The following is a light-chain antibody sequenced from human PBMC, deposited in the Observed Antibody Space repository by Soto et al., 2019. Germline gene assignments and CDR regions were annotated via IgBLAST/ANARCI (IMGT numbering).Light chain of an antibody. Sequence: DIQMTQSRSSVSASXXDRVXITCPASQDIGSWFAWYQQKPGKVPKXXIYAASILQSGVPSRFSGSGSGTDFTLTINNLQPEDFATYYCQQAKSFPVSFGQGTRLEIK. CDR1: QDIGSW. CDR3: QQAKSFPVS. CDR2: AAS. V-gene: IGKV1D-12*01. J-gene: IGKJ5*01.